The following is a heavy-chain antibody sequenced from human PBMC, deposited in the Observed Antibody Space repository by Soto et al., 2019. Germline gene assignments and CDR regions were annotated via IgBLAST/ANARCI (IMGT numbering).Heavy chain of an antibody. CDR2: IIPIFGTA. V-gene: IGHV1-69*13. CDR1: GGTFSSYA. J-gene: IGHJ4*02. Sequence: GASVKVSCKVSGGTFSSYAISWVRQAPGQGLEWMGGIIPIFGTANYAQKFQGRVTITADESTSTAYMELSSLRSEDTAVYYCARVQQDTYYYDSSGGYYFDYWGQGTLVTVSS. D-gene: IGHD3-22*01. CDR3: ARVQQDTYYYDSSGGYYFDY.